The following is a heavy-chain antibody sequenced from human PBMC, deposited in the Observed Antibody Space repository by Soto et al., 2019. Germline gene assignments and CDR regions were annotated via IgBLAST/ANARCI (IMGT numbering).Heavy chain of an antibody. CDR1: GFSLSTSGVG. CDR3: AHGSFSYSNSPNWFDP. D-gene: IGHD4-4*01. V-gene: IGHV2-5*02. Sequence: SGPTLVNPTQTLTLTCTFSGFSLSTSGVGVGWIRQPPGKALEWLALIYWDDDKRYSPSLKSRLTITKDTSKNQVVLTMTNMDPVDTATYYCAHGSFSYSNSPNWFDPWGQGTLVTVSS. J-gene: IGHJ5*02. CDR2: IYWDDDK.